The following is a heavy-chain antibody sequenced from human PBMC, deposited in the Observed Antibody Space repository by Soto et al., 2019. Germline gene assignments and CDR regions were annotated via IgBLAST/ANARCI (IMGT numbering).Heavy chain of an antibody. D-gene: IGHD4-17*01. CDR3: VRDAQRGGDYDY. J-gene: IGHJ4*02. V-gene: IGHV3-7*01. CDR1: GFIFSSYW. Sequence: EVQLVESGGDLVQPGGSLRLSCAASGFIFSSYWINWVRQTPGKGLECVAAIKGDGSQRYYVDSVKGRFTISRDNAKNSVDLQMKSLRAEDTAVYYCVRDAQRGGDYDYWGQGTLVTVPS. CDR2: IKGDGSQR.